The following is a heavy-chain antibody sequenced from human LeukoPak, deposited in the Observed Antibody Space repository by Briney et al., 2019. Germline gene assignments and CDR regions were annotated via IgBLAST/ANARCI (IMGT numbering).Heavy chain of an antibody. V-gene: IGHV3-48*03. D-gene: IGHD1-14*01. CDR1: GFTFSSYE. CDR3: ATERPGSRTLDS. J-gene: IGHJ4*02. Sequence: GGSMRLSCAASGFTFSSYEMNWVRQAPGKGLEWVSYISSSGSTIYYADSVKGRFTISRDDSKNIVYLQMNNLRSEDTAVYFCATERPGSRTLDSWGQGTLVTASS. CDR2: ISSSGSTI.